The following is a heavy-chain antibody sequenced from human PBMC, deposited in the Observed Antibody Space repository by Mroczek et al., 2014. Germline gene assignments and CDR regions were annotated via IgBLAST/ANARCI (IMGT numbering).Heavy chain of an antibody. CDR1: GGSISSGSYY. Sequence: QVQLVQSGPGLVKPSQTLSLTCTVSGGSISSGSYYWSWIRQPAGKGLEWIGRIYTSGSTNYNPSLKSRVTISVDTSKNQFSLKLSSVTVADTAVYYCARDPGAMVTRPGDYFDYWGQGTLGHRLL. J-gene: IGHJ4*02. CDR3: ARDPGAMVTRPGDYFDY. CDR2: IYTSGST. D-gene: IGHD5-18*01. V-gene: IGHV4-61*02.